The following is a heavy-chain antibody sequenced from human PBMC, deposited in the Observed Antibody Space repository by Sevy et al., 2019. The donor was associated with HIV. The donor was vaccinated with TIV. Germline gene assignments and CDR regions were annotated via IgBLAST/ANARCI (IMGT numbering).Heavy chain of an antibody. D-gene: IGHD2-21*02. Sequence: GGSLRLSCSASGFNFSSYALLWVRQAPGKGLEWVSLISYDGRNKYYSDSVKGRFAISRDESKTTLFLQMESLRTEDTAIYYCARVGVSYCTDDCYHRFDYWGRGTLVTVSS. CDR3: ARVGVSYCTDDCYHRFDY. CDR1: GFNFSSYA. V-gene: IGHV3-30*09. J-gene: IGHJ4*02. CDR2: ISYDGRNK.